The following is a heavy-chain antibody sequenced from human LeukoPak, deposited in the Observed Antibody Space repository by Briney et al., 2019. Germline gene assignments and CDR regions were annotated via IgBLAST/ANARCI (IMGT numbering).Heavy chain of an antibody. Sequence: PGWSLRLSCAASGFTISSYGMHWVRQAPGKGLEWVAVIWYDGSNKYYADSVKGRFTISRDNSKNTLYLQMNSLRAEDTAVYYCARDQYEWVRAGYGPPSIDYWGQGTLVTVSS. J-gene: IGHJ4*02. CDR2: IWYDGSNK. V-gene: IGHV3-33*01. CDR1: GFTISSYG. CDR3: ARDQYEWVRAGYGPPSIDY. D-gene: IGHD5-18*01.